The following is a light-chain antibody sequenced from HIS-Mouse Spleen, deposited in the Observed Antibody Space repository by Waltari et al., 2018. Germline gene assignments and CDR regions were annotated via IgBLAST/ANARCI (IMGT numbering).Light chain of an antibody. CDR2: DVS. V-gene: IGLV2-14*03. J-gene: IGLJ2*01. Sequence: QSALTQPASVSGSPGQSITISCTGTSSDLVVYNYVSWYQQHPGKAPKLMIYDVSNRPSWVSKRSSCTKSGNTASLTISWLQGEDEADYYCTSYTSSSPEVFGGGTKLTVL. CDR1: SSDLVVYNY. CDR3: TSYTSSSPEV.